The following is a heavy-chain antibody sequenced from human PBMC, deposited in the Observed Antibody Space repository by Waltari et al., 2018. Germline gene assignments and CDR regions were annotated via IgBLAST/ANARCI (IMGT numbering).Heavy chain of an antibody. CDR3: AKGRSVTTDYFDY. D-gene: IGHD4-17*01. CDR2: ISGSGGST. V-gene: IGHV3-23*01. J-gene: IGHJ4*02. Sequence: EVQLLESGGGLVQPGGSLRLSCAASGFTFSSYAMSWVRQAPGKGLEWVSAISGSGGSTYYADPVKCRFTISRDNSKNTLYLQMNSLRAEDTAVYYCAKGRSVTTDYFDYWGQGTLVTVSS. CDR1: GFTFSSYA.